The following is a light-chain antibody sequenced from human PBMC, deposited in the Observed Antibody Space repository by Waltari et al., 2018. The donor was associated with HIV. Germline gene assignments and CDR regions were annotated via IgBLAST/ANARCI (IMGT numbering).Light chain of an antibody. Sequence: DIVLPQSPSTLSLSPGERAILSCRASQSNSSYLAWYQQRPGQAPRLLVYATSNRATGVPARFSGSGSGTDFSLTIASLESEDFAIYYCHQRSTWPFTFGPGTKVDI. CDR3: HQRSTWPFT. CDR1: QSNSSY. V-gene: IGKV3-11*01. J-gene: IGKJ3*01. CDR2: ATS.